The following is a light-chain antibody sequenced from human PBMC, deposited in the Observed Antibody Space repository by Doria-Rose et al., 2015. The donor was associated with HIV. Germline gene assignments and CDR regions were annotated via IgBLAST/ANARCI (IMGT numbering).Light chain of an antibody. CDR3: QKYNSAPLT. CDR2: AAS. Sequence: SPSSLSASVGVSVPITCRASRDLNNFLAWYQQKPGKLPKLLIYAASTLHSGVPSRFSGSGSGTDFTLTISSLQPEDVATYYCQKYNSAPLTGGGGTRVEIK. J-gene: IGKJ4*02. CDR1: RDLNNF. V-gene: IGKV1-27*01.